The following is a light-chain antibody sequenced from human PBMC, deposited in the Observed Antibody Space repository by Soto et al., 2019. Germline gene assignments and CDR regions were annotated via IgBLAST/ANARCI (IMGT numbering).Light chain of an antibody. CDR1: QSITYW. CDR3: QRYNSNPLT. J-gene: IGKJ4*01. V-gene: IGKV1-5*03. Sequence: DIQMTQSPSTLSASVGDRVTISCRASQSITYWLAWYQQKPGKAPKFLIYKATSLQSGVPSRFSGSGPGTEFTLTISNLQPDDFATYYCQRYNSNPLTFGGGTKVDMK. CDR2: KAT.